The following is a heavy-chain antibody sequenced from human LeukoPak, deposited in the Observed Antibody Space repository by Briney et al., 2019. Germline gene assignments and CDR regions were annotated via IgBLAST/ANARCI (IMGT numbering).Heavy chain of an antibody. CDR1: GFTFSSYS. Sequence: GGSLRLSCAASGFTFSSYSMNWVRQAPGKGLEWVSSISISSSYIYYADSVKGRFTISRDNAKNSLYLQMNSLRAEDTAVYYCARHYYYDSSGYHTLEYFQHWGQGTLVTVSS. V-gene: IGHV3-21*01. CDR2: ISISSSYI. D-gene: IGHD3-22*01. J-gene: IGHJ1*01. CDR3: ARHYYYDSSGYHTLEYFQH.